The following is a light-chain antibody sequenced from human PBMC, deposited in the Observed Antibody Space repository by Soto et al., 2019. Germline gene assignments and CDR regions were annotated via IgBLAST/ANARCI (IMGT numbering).Light chain of an antibody. CDR3: ASFTSRTSVI. J-gene: IGLJ2*01. CDR1: SSDVGGYEY. CDR2: EVS. V-gene: IGLV2-14*01. Sequence: QSVLTQPASVSGSPGQSITISCTGASSDVGGYEYVSWYQQHPGKAPKLMIYEVSDRPSGVSNRFSGSKSGNTASLTISGLETEDEADYYCASFTSRTSVIFGGGTKLTVL.